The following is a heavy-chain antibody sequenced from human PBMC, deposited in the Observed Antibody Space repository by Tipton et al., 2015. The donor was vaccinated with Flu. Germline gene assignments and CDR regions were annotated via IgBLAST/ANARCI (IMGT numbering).Heavy chain of an antibody. V-gene: IGHV4-4*07. CDR2: ISHSGST. Sequence: LRLSCTVSGGSINSHYWSWIRQPAGKGLEWIGRISHSGSTNYNASLNGRVTMSVDPSKGQLSLRLSSATAADTAKYYCARDLRGYSGYTGGDAFDVWGQGTMVTVSS. CDR1: GGSINSHY. CDR3: ARDLRGYSGYTGGDAFDV. D-gene: IGHD5-12*01. J-gene: IGHJ3*01.